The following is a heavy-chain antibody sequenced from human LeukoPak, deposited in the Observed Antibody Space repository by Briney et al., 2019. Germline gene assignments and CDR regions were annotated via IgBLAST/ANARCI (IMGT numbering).Heavy chain of an antibody. CDR3: ARDGPNWNYGHKYYYYYMDV. V-gene: IGHV1-18*01. Sequence: ASVKVSCKASGYTLTSYGISWVRQAPGQGLEWMGWISAYNGNTNYAQKLQGRVTMTTDTSTSTAYMELRSLRSDDTAVYYCARDGPNWNYGHKYYYYYMDVWGKGTTVTVSS. CDR1: GYTLTSYG. CDR2: ISAYNGNT. D-gene: IGHD1-7*01. J-gene: IGHJ6*03.